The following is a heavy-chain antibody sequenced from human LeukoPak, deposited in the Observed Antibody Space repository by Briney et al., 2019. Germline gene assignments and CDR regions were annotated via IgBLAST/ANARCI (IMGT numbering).Heavy chain of an antibody. D-gene: IGHD1-26*01. J-gene: IGHJ4*02. CDR1: GGSISSSSYY. CDR2: IYYSGST. CDR3: AGLGGSFGEFDY. Sequence: SETLSLTCTVSGGSISSSSYYWGWIRQPPGKGLEWIGSIYYSGSTYYNPSLKSRVTISVDTSKNQFSLKLSSVTAADTAVYYCAGLGGSFGEFDYWGQGTLVTVSS. V-gene: IGHV4-39*01.